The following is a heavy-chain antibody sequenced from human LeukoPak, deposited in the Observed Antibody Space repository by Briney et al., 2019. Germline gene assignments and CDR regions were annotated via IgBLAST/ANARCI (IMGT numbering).Heavy chain of an antibody. V-gene: IGHV3-13*04. CDR1: GFTFSSYD. Sequence: HLGGSLRLSCAASGFTFSSYDMHWVRQATGKGLEWVSVIGTAGDTYYPGSVKGRFTISRENAQNSLYLQMNSLRAGDTAVYYCARGGGAVTAHIDYWGQGTLVTVSS. CDR3: ARGGGAVTAHIDY. CDR2: IGTAGDT. D-gene: IGHD5-18*01. J-gene: IGHJ4*02.